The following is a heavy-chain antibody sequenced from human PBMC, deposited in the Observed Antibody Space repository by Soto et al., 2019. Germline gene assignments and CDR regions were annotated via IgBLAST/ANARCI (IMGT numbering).Heavy chain of an antibody. V-gene: IGHV3-73*01. Sequence: PGGSLRLSCAASGFTISGSAMHWVRQASGKGLEWVGRIRGKPHNYATTYSASVRGRFTISRDDSKNTAYLQMNSLKTEDTAVYYCTRHLTYDYVDDGGYSWGQGTLVTVSS. J-gene: IGHJ4*02. D-gene: IGHD4-17*01. CDR2: IRGKPHNYAT. CDR3: TRHLTYDYVDDGGYS. CDR1: GFTISGSA.